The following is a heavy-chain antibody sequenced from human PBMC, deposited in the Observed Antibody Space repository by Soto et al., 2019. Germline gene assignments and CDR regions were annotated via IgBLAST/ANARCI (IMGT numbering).Heavy chain of an antibody. J-gene: IGHJ4*02. V-gene: IGHV3-15*01. CDR2: IKSKTDGGTT. D-gene: IGHD6-25*01. Sequence: PGGSLRLSCAASGFTFSNAWMTWVRQAPGKGLGWVGHIKSKTDGGTTDYAAPVKGRFTISRDDSKNTLYLQMNSLKPEDTAVYYCTTGGYNWGQGTLVTVSS. CDR1: GFTFSNAW. CDR3: TTGGYN.